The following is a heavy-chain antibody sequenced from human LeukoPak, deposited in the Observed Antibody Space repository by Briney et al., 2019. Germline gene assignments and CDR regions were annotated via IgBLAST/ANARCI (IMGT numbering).Heavy chain of an antibody. D-gene: IGHD1-26*01. Sequence: GGSLRLSCAASGFTFSSYGMSWVRQAPGKGLEWVSAISGSGGSTYYADSVKGRFTISRDNSKNTLYLQMNSLRAEDTAVYYCAKVGPGSYYYYYYMDVWGKGTTVTISS. V-gene: IGHV3-23*01. CDR1: GFTFSSYG. CDR3: AKVGPGSYYYYYYMDV. CDR2: ISGSGGST. J-gene: IGHJ6*03.